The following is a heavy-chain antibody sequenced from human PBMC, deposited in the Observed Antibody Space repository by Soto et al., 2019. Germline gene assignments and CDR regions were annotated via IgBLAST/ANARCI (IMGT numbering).Heavy chain of an antibody. Sequence: QLQLQESGPGLVKPSETLSLTCTVSGGSISSSSYYWGWIRQPPGKGLEWIGSIYYSGSTYYNPSLKSRVTISVDTSKNQFSLKLSSVTAADTAVYYCARLIGAAAGWVDYWGQGTLVTVSS. J-gene: IGHJ4*02. D-gene: IGHD6-13*01. CDR1: GGSISSSSYY. CDR3: ARLIGAAAGWVDY. V-gene: IGHV4-39*01. CDR2: IYYSGST.